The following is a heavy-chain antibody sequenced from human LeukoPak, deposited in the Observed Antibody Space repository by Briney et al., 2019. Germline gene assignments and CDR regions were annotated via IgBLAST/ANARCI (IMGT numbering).Heavy chain of an antibody. CDR2: IYYSGST. V-gene: IGHV4-61*01. Sequence: SETLSLTCTVSGGSVSSGSYYWSWIRQPPGKGLEWIGYIYYSGSTNYNPSLKSRVTISVDTSKNQFSLKLSSVTAADTAVYYCARLIAARNPYFDYWGQGTLVTVSS. CDR1: GGSVSSGSYY. CDR3: ARLIAARNPYFDY. J-gene: IGHJ4*02. D-gene: IGHD6-6*01.